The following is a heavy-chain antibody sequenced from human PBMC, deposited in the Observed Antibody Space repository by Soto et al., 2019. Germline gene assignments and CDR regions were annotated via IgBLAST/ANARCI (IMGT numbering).Heavy chain of an antibody. CDR1: GDSISSYS. CDR3: AREGGAPYYYYVMDV. Sequence: SETLSLTCTVSGDSISSYSWSWIRQPPGKGLEWIGNIHYNGNTKYSPSLKSRVTMSVDTSKNHFSLRSDDTAVYYCAREGGAPYYYYVMDVGAQGTRVTVSS. CDR2: IHYNGNT. J-gene: IGHJ6*02. D-gene: IGHD3-16*01. V-gene: IGHV4-59*01.